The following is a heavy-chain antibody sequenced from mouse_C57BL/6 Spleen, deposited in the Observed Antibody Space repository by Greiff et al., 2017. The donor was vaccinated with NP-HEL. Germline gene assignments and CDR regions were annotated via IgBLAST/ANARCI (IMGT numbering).Heavy chain of an antibody. Sequence: QVQLKESGAELVRPGASVTLSCKASGYTFTDYEMHWVKQTPVHGLEWIGAIDPETGGTAYNQKFKGKAILTADKSSSTDYMELRSLTSEDSAVYYCTSPITTVVARYCDVWGTGTTVTVSS. CDR2: IDPETGGT. CDR1: GYTFTDYE. CDR3: TSPITTVVARYCDV. D-gene: IGHD1-1*01. J-gene: IGHJ1*03. V-gene: IGHV1-15*01.